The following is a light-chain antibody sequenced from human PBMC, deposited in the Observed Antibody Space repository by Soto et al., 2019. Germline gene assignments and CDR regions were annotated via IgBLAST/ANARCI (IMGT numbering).Light chain of an antibody. J-gene: IGKJ4*01. CDR1: QGIAPY. CDR3: QKYNSAPLT. V-gene: IGKV1-27*01. Sequence: DVQMTQSPSSLSASVGDRVPITCRASQGIAPYLAWFQQKPGKVPKLLIYAASTLQSGVPSRFSGSGSGTDFTLTISSLQPEDVATYYCQKYNSAPLTFGGGTKVEIK. CDR2: AAS.